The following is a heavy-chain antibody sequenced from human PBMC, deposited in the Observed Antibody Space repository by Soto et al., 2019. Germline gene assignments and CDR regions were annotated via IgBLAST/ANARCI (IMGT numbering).Heavy chain of an antibody. CDR2: ISSDGNNK. CDR3: ARDLNWVLDY. CDR1: GFIFSSHV. V-gene: IGHV3-30-3*01. J-gene: IGHJ4*02. D-gene: IGHD3-16*01. Sequence: QVQLVESGGGVVQPGRSLRLSCAASGFIFSSHVMHWVRQAPGKGLEWVTLISSDGNNKYYADSVKSRFTISRDNSKNTLYLQMNSLRAEDTAVYYCARDLNWVLDYWGQGALVTVSS.